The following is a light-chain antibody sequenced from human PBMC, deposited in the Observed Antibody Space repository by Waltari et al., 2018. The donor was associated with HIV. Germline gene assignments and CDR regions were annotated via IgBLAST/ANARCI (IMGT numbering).Light chain of an antibody. CDR2: SAT. Sequence: DIQMTQSPSSLSASVGDRVPITCRASQDIRTYLNWYQQKPGRAPNLLIYSATSLQSGVPSRFSGSGSGTEFTLTISSVQPEDFATYYCQQSYSTPRTFGQGTKLEIK. J-gene: IGKJ2*01. CDR3: QQSYSTPRT. V-gene: IGKV1-39*01. CDR1: QDIRTY.